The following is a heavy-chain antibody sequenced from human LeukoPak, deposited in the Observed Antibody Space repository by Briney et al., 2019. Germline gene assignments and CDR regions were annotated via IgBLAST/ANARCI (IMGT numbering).Heavy chain of an antibody. D-gene: IGHD5-12*01. CDR3: AKDSGYDSRYYFDY. V-gene: IGHV3-23*01. Sequence: GGSLRLSCAASGFTPSIDAMSWVRQAPGKGLQWVSTISGGGGTTFYADSVKGRFTMSRDNSRNTLFLLMNSLRAEDTAVYYCAKDSGYDSRYYFDYWGQGTLVTVSS. CDR2: ISGGGGTT. J-gene: IGHJ4*02. CDR1: GFTPSIDA.